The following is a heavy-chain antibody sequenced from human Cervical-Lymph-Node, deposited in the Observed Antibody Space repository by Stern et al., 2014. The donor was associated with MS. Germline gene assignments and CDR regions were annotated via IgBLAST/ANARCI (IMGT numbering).Heavy chain of an antibody. Sequence: VQLVQSGAEVKKPGESLKISCKASGYSFSNYWLAWVRQVPGKGLEWVGIIYPGDSDTRYSPSFQGQVTMSVDKSINTANLQWSSLKASDTAMYFCARSSRNDYWGQGTLVTVSS. J-gene: IGHJ4*02. CDR3: ARSSRNDY. V-gene: IGHV5-51*01. CDR1: GYSFSNYW. CDR2: IYPGDSDT.